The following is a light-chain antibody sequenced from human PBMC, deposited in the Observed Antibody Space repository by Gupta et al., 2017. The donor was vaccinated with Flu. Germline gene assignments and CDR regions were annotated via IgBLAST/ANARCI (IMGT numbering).Light chain of an antibody. CDR3: QQSYSTST. J-gene: IGKJ4*01. V-gene: IGKV1-39*01. Sequence: DIQMTQSPSPLSASLGVRVTITCRASQNITKFLHWYQQKPGKAPKLLMYAVSTLQSGVPSRFSGSGSGTDFTLTSRRRQTEDSANYYEQQSYSTSTFGGGTKVEI. CDR2: AVS. CDR1: QNITKF.